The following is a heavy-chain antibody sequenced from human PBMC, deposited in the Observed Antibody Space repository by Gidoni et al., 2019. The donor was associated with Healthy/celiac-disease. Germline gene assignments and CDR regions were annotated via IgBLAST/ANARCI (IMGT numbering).Heavy chain of an antibody. V-gene: IGHV6-1*01. D-gene: IGHD6-13*01. CDR1: GDSVPRTRAA. J-gene: IGHJ6*02. CDR3: ARVQQPTLSYYYYGMDV. CDR2: TDYRSKWYN. Sequence: QVQLQQSGPGLVEPSQTLPLPSAISGDSVPRTRAAWNWIRQSPSRGLEWLGRTDYRSKWYNDYAVSVKSRNTINPDTSKNQFSLQLNSVTPEDTAVYYCARVQQPTLSYYYYGMDVWGQGTTVTVSS.